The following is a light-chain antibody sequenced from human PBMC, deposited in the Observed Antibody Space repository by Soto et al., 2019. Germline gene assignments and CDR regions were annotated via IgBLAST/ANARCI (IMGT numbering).Light chain of an antibody. J-gene: IGKJ1*01. CDR1: QSISTW. CDR2: AAS. CDR3: QHYNSYSEA. Sequence: DIHMTQSPSSLSVSVGDRVTITCRTSQSISTWLAWYQQKPGKAPKLLIYAASTLQSGVPSRFSGSGSGTEFTLTISSLQPDDFATYYCQHYNSYSEAFGQGTKVDIK. V-gene: IGKV1-5*01.